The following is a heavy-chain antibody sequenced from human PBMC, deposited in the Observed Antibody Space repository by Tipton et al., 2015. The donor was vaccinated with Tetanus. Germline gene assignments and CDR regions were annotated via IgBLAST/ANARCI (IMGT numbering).Heavy chain of an antibody. CDR1: EFTFSSYA. J-gene: IGHJ6*02. CDR3: ATERGSSNGMDV. CDR2: TSFDGSKR. V-gene: IGHV3-30-3*01. Sequence: SLRLSCAASEFTFSSYAMHWVRQAPGKGLEWVAYTSFDGSKRYYADSVNGRFSISRDNIENTLYLQINSLNSDDTSVYYCATERGSSNGMDVWGPGTTITVSS.